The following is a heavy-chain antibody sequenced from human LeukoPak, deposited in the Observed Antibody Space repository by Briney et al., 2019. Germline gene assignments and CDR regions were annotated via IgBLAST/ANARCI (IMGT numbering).Heavy chain of an antibody. Sequence: GGSLRLSCAASGFTFNNAWMSWVRQAPGKGLEWVGRIKSKIDGGTTDYAAPVKGRFTISRDDSQNTLFLRMSSLKTGDTAVYYCTTDRRHDILTGYYRGWFDPWGQGILVTVSS. J-gene: IGHJ5*02. CDR1: GFTFNNAW. CDR3: TTDRRHDILTGYYRGWFDP. D-gene: IGHD3-9*01. V-gene: IGHV3-15*01. CDR2: IKSKIDGGTT.